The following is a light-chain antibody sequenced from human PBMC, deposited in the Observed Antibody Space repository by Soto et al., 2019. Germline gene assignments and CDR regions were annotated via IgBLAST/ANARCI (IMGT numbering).Light chain of an antibody. CDR3: QQYYSTPPIT. J-gene: IGKJ5*01. CDR1: QSVLYSSNNKNY. V-gene: IGKV4-1*01. Sequence: DIVMTQSPDSLAVSLGERATINCKSSQSVLYSSNNKNYLAWYQQKPGQPPKLLIYWASTRESGVPDRFSGSGSGTEFTLTISSLQAEDVAVYYCQQYYSTPPITFGQGTRLEIK. CDR2: WAS.